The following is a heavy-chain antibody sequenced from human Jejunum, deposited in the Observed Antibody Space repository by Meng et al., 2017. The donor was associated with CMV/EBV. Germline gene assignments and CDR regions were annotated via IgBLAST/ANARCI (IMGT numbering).Heavy chain of an antibody. V-gene: IGHV1-18*01. Sequence: QAQLVPSGGEVKKPGASVKVSCKASGYTFTNYGITWVRQVPGQGLEWMGWISAYNGNTNYAQTLQGRLTMTTDTSTSTAYMELRSLRSDDTAVYYCARVEVGITSGDYWGQGTLVTVSS. CDR1: GYTFTNYG. CDR3: ARVEVGITSGDY. CDR2: ISAYNGNT. D-gene: IGHD1-26*01. J-gene: IGHJ4*02.